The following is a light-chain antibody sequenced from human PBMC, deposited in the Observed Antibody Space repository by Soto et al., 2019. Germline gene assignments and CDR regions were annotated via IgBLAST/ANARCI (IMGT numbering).Light chain of an antibody. CDR1: DDITNY. CDR3: EYYGTSIT. J-gene: IGKJ4*01. V-gene: IGKV1-NL1*01. Sequence: IQLTQSPSSLSASVGDRVTVTCRASDDITNYLAWYQQKAGKAPKLLIHGTSNRATGIPDRFSGSGSGTDFTLTFSRLEPEDFAVYYCEYYGTSITFGGGTKVEIK. CDR2: GTS.